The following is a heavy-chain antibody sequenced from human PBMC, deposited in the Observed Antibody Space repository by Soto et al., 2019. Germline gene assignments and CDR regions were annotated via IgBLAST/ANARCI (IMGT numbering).Heavy chain of an antibody. CDR1: GGTFSSYT. V-gene: IGHV1-69*02. Sequence: QVQLVQSGAEVKKPGSSVKVSCAASGGTFSSYTISWVRQAPGQGLEWMGRIIPILGIANYAQKFQGRVTITADKSTSTAYMELSSLGSEDTAVYYCARGEYYCSGSYYNPHYYYYYYMEVWGKGTTVTVSS. D-gene: IGHD3-10*01. CDR3: ARGEYYCSGSYYNPHYYYYYYMEV. J-gene: IGHJ6*03. CDR2: IIPILGIA.